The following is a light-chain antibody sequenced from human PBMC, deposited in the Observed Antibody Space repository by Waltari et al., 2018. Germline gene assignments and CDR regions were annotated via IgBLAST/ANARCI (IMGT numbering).Light chain of an antibody. J-gene: IGLJ1*01. CDR1: TSDVGSYTL. Sequence: QSALTQPASVPGSPGQSITISCTVTTSDVGSYTLVSWYQHHPGKAPKLIIFEVSERPSGVSNRFSGSKSGNTASLTISGLQAEDEADYHCCSYAGNSIYVFGTGTRVTVL. CDR3: CSYAGNSIYV. CDR2: EVS. V-gene: IGLV2-23*02.